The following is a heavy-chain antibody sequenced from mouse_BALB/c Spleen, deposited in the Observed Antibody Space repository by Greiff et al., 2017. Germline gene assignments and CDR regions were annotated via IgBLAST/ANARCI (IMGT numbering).Heavy chain of an antibody. CDR3: ARLDGNYGWFAY. D-gene: IGHD2-1*01. CDR1: GFTFSSYT. V-gene: IGHV5-12-2*01. J-gene: IGHJ3*01. Sequence: EVKVVESGGGLVQPGGSLKLSCAASGFTFSSYTMSWVRQTPEKRLEWVAYISNGGGSTHYPDTVKGRFTISRDNAKNTLYLQMSSLKSEDTAMYYCARLDGNYGWFAYWGQGTLVTVSA. CDR2: ISNGGGST.